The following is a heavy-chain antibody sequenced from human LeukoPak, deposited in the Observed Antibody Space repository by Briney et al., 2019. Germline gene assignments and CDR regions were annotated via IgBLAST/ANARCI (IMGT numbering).Heavy chain of an antibody. Sequence: GGSLRLSCAASGFTLNTYWMNWVRQAPGKGLVWVSRINSDGTSLTYADSVKGRFTVSRDNAKNTLYLQMNSLRAEDTAVYYCAKDPYSRYCSSTSCYRHYYGMDVWGQGTTVTVSS. CDR3: AKDPYSRYCSSTSCYRHYYGMDV. CDR2: INSDGTSL. CDR1: GFTLNTYW. D-gene: IGHD2-2*01. J-gene: IGHJ6*02. V-gene: IGHV3-74*03.